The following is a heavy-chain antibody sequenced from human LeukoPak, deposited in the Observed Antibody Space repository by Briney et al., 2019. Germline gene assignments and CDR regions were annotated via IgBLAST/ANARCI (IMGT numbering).Heavy chain of an antibody. CDR3: ARDRRNYYGMDV. J-gene: IGHJ6*02. V-gene: IGHV3-7*05. Sequence: PGGSLRLSCAPLGFTFGTYWMTWVRQAPGKGLEWVATIKQDGSEKYYVDSVKGRFTISRDNSYKSLYLQMNTLRAEDTAVYYCARDRRNYYGMDVWGQGTTVTVSS. CDR1: GFTFGTYW. CDR2: IKQDGSEK.